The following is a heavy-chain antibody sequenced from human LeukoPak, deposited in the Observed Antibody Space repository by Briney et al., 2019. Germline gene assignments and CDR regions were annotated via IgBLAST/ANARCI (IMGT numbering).Heavy chain of an antibody. J-gene: IGHJ4*02. CDR1: GGSISSYY. Sequence: PSETLSLTCSVSGGSISSYYWSWIRQPPGKGLEWIGYIYYSGSTNYNPSLKSRVTISVDTSKNQFSLKLSSVTAADTAVYYYARYCSSTNCYRTFDYWGQGTLVTVSS. V-gene: IGHV4-59*01. CDR2: IYYSGST. D-gene: IGHD2-2*02. CDR3: ARYCSSTNCYRTFDY.